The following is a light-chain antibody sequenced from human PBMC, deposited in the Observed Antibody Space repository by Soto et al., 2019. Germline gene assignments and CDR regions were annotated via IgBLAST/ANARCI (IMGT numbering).Light chain of an antibody. CDR3: CSYAGGGTWV. CDR1: SSDVGIYNL. J-gene: IGLJ3*02. CDR2: EGS. Sequence: QSVLTQPASVSGSPGQSITISCTGTSSDVGIYNLVSWYQQHPGKAPKLMIYEGSKRPSGVSNRFSGSKSGNTASLTVSGLQAEDEADYYCCSYAGGGTWVFGGGTKLTVL. V-gene: IGLV2-23*01.